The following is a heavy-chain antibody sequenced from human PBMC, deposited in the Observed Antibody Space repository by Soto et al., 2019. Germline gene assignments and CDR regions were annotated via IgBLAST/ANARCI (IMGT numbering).Heavy chain of an antibody. V-gene: IGHV3-30*18. J-gene: IGHJ5*02. Sequence: GSLRLSCAASGFTFSSYSMNWVRQAPGKGLDWVAFISYDGSNKYYADSVKGRFTISRDNSKNTLYLQMNSLRAEDTSVYYCAKPRTGSSSWYWFDPWGQGTLVTVSS. CDR2: ISYDGSNK. D-gene: IGHD6-6*01. CDR3: AKPRTGSSSWYWFDP. CDR1: GFTFSSYS.